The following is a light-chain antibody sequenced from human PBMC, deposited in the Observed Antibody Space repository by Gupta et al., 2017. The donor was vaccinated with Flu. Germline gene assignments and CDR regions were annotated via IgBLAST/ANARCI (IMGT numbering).Light chain of an antibody. CDR3: QQYNNYPLT. J-gene: IGKJ1*01. V-gene: IGKV1-5*03. CDR1: QSISRS. CDR2: KAS. Sequence: GERVTITCRASQSISRSLAWYQQKSGKAPKLLIYKASSLESGVPSRFSGSGSGTEFTLTISSLQPDDFATYYCQQYNNYPLTFGQGTKVEIK.